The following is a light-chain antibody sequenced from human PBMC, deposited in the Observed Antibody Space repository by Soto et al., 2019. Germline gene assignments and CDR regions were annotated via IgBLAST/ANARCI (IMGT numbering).Light chain of an antibody. Sequence: QSALSQPPSASGSPGQSVTISCTGTSSDVGGYNYVSWYQHHPGKAPKLMIYEVNKRPSGVPDRFSGSKSGNTASLTVSGLQAEDEAVYYCASYAGSSRYVFGTGTKLTVL. CDR3: ASYAGSSRYV. V-gene: IGLV2-8*01. CDR1: SSDVGGYNY. CDR2: EVN. J-gene: IGLJ1*01.